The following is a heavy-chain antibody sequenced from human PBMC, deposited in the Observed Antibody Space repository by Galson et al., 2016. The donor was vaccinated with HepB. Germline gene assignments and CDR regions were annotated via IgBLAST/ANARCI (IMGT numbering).Heavy chain of an antibody. V-gene: IGHV4-4*02. CDR1: GDPISSIHW. CDR2: ISHSGST. CDR3: ARMNYDVLTGYYDSFDI. D-gene: IGHD3-9*01. Sequence: ETLSLTCTVPGDPISSIHWWRWVRQPPGKGLEWIGEISHSGSTNYAPSLKSRVTIPVDTSKNHLSLKVNSVVAADTAVYYCARMNYDVLTGYYDSFDIWGQGKMVTVSS. J-gene: IGHJ3*02.